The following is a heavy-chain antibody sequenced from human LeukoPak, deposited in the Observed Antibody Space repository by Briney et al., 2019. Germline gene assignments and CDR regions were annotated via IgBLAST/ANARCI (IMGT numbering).Heavy chain of an antibody. CDR2: ISYDGGNK. CDR3: ARAKVLYSLKRYYFDY. V-gene: IGHV3-30*03. D-gene: IGHD2/OR15-2a*01. J-gene: IGHJ4*02. Sequence: GRSLRLSCAASGFTFSSYGMHWVRQAPGKGLEWVAVISYDGGNKYYADSVKGRFTISRDNSKNTLYLQMNSLRAEDTAVYYCARAKVLYSLKRYYFDYWGQGTLVTVSS. CDR1: GFTFSSYG.